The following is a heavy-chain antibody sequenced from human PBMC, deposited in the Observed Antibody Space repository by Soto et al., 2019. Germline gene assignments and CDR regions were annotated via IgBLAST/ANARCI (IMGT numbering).Heavy chain of an antibody. CDR3: ARVGSSGWSPDY. J-gene: IGHJ4*02. Sequence: SETLSLTCTVSGGSISGHYWTWIRKSPRKGLEWIGYIFYSGSTNYNPSLKSRVTISVDTSKNQFSLKLSSVTAADTAVYYCARVGSSGWSPDYWGQGTLVTVSS. CDR1: GGSISGHY. V-gene: IGHV4-59*11. CDR2: IFYSGST. D-gene: IGHD6-19*01.